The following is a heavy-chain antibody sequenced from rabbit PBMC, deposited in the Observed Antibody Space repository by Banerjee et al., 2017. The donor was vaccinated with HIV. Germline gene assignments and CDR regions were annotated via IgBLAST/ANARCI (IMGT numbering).Heavy chain of an antibody. Sequence: QSLEESGGDLVKPGASLTLTCTASGFTISSSYYMCWVRQAPGKGLEWIACIDAGSGSTYYANWAKGRFTISKTSSTTVTLQMTSLTAAGTATYFCAKNYGTGSYGLWGPGTLVTVS. CDR2: IDAGSGST. CDR3: AKNYGTGSYGL. J-gene: IGHJ4*01. D-gene: IGHD7-1*01. CDR1: GFTISSSYY. V-gene: IGHV1S40*01.